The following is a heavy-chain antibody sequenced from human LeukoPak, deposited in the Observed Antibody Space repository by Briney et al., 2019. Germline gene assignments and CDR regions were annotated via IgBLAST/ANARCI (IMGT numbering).Heavy chain of an antibody. J-gene: IGHJ3*02. CDR3: ARDKAVAGTLPEEGDAFDI. Sequence: PGGSLRLSCAASGFTFSSYEMNWVRQAPGKGLEWVSYISSSGSTIYYADSVEGRFTISRDNAKNSLYLQMNSLRAEDTAVYYCARDKAVAGTLPEEGDAFDIWGQGTMVTVSS. CDR1: GFTFSSYE. CDR2: ISSSGSTI. V-gene: IGHV3-48*03. D-gene: IGHD6-19*01.